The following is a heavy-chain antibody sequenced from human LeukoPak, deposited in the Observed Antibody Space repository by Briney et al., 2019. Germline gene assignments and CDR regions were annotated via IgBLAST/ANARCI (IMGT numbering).Heavy chain of an antibody. D-gene: IGHD2-15*01. CDR2: IYPGDSDT. CDR3: ARARFCSGGNCYAEY. CDR1: GFSFTSSW. Sequence: GESLKISCKGSGFSFTSSWIAWVRQMSGRGLEWMAIIYPGDSDTRYSPSFQGQVTISADKSISTAYLQWSSLKASDTAMYYCARARFCSGGNCYAEYWGQGTLVTVSS. V-gene: IGHV5-51*01. J-gene: IGHJ4*02.